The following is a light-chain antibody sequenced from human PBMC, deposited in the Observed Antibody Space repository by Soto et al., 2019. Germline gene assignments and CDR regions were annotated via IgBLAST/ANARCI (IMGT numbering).Light chain of an antibody. CDR1: SSDVGGYDY. CDR2: GVS. Sequence: QSVLTQPASVSGSPGQSITISCTGTSSDVGGYDYVSWYQLHPGKAPKLMVFGVSNRPSGVSYRFSGSKSGNTASLTISGLQAEDEADYFCSSYSISTAYLFGNGTKVTVL. J-gene: IGLJ1*01. V-gene: IGLV2-14*01. CDR3: SSYSISTAYL.